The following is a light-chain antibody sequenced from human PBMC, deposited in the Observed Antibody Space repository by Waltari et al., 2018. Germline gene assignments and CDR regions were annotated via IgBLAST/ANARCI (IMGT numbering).Light chain of an antibody. CDR2: EAS. CDR3: CSYAGGHTLV. CDR1: SRDVGTYNL. J-gene: IGLJ3*02. Sequence: QSALTQPASVSGSAGQSIPISCTRASRDVGTYNLVSWYQQHLGKAPKLMIYEASKRPSGVSHCFAGSKTGNTACLTICGLQAEDEADYFCCSYAGGHTLVFGRGNKLTVL. V-gene: IGLV2-23*02.